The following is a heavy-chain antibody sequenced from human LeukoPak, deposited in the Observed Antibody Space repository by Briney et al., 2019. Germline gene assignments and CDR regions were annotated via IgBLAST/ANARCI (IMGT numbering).Heavy chain of an antibody. Sequence: AASVKVSCKASGYIFTVYYIHWVRQAPGQGPEWMGWINPKSGATKYEQKFEGRVSMTRDSSRSTAYMELARLRSDDTAVYYCARALYNGFDWTAPDMWGHGTLVTVSS. CDR1: GYIFTVYY. CDR2: INPKSGAT. V-gene: IGHV1-2*02. D-gene: IGHD3-9*01. J-gene: IGHJ3*02. CDR3: ARALYNGFDWTAPDM.